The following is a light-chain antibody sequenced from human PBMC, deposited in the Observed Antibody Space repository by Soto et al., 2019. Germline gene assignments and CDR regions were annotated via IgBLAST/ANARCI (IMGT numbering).Light chain of an antibody. Sequence: QSVLTQHASVSGSPGHSITISCTGTSSDVVGYNYVSSYQHHPGKAPKLMIYDVSNQPSGVSNRFSGSKSGNTASLTISGLQAEDEADYYCSSYTSSSTLGYVFGTGTKVIVL. CDR3: SSYTSSSTLGYV. CDR2: DVS. J-gene: IGLJ1*01. V-gene: IGLV2-14*03. CDR1: SSDVVGYNY.